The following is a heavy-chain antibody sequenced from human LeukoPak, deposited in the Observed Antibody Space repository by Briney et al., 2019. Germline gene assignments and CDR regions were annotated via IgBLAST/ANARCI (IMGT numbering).Heavy chain of an antibody. J-gene: IGHJ4*02. CDR2: IFYTGST. D-gene: IGHD1-14*01. CDR3: ARHGARITMSF. CDR1: GGSISSSSYY. Sequence: SETLSLTCTVSGGSISSSSYYWGWVRQAPGKGLQWIGSIFYTGSTYYNPSLKSRVTISVDTSKNQFSLNVSSVISADTAVYYCARHGARITMSFWGQGTLVTVSS. V-gene: IGHV4-39*01.